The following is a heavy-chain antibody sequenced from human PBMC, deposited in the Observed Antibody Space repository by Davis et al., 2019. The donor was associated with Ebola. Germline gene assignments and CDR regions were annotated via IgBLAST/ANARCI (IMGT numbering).Heavy chain of an antibody. CDR1: GGSFSGYY. CDR2: IYHSGST. J-gene: IGHJ6*02. Sequence: SETLSLTCAVYGGSFSGYYWSWIRQPPGKGLEWIGEIYHSGSTNYNPSLKSRVTISVDKSKNQFSLKPSSVTAADTAVYYCARHSVTTLAFMDVWGQGTTVTVSS. D-gene: IGHD4-11*01. V-gene: IGHV4-34*01. CDR3: ARHSVTTLAFMDV.